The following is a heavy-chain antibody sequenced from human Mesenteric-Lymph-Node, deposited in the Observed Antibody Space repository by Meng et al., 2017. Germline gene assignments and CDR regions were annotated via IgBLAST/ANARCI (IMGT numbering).Heavy chain of an antibody. Sequence: GESLKISCAASGFTFDDYGMSWVRQAPGKGLEWLSYISTSGTTIYYADSVKGRFTISRDNAKNSLYLQMNTLRVEDTAVYYCARDLFGLDVWGQGTTVTVSS. V-gene: IGHV3-48*03. CDR2: ISTSGTTI. CDR3: ARDLFGLDV. CDR1: GFTFDDYG. J-gene: IGHJ6*02.